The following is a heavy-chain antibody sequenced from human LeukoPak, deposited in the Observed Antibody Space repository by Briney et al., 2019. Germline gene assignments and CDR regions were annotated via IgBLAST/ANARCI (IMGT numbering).Heavy chain of an antibody. CDR2: ISSSGSTI. J-gene: IGHJ3*02. D-gene: IGHD1-26*01. CDR1: GFTFSDYY. V-gene: IGHV3-11*01. Sequence: PGGSLRLSCAASGFTFSDYYMSWIRQAPGKGLEWVSYISSSGSTIYYADSVKGRFTISRDNAKNSLYLQMNSLRAEDTAVYYCARDAVRYASPTSAFDIWGQGTMVTVSS. CDR3: ARDAVRYASPTSAFDI.